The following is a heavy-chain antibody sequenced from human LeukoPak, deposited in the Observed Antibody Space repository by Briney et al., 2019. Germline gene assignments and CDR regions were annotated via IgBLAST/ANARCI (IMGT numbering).Heavy chain of an antibody. J-gene: IGHJ4*02. CDR3: AKESSEYIYGYCNY. Sequence: PGGSVRLSCAASGFTFTSYGMHWVRQAPGKGLEWVALISFDGSNKYYADSVKGRFTISRDNSKNTLYPQMHSLRSEDTAVYYCAKESSEYIYGYCNYWGQGTLVTVSS. CDR2: ISFDGSNK. D-gene: IGHD5-18*01. V-gene: IGHV3-30*18. CDR1: GFTFTSYG.